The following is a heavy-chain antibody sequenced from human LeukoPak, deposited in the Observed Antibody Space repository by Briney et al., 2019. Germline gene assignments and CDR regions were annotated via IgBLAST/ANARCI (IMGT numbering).Heavy chain of an antibody. Sequence: ASVKVSCKASGYTFTSYYMHWVRQAPGQGLEWMGIINPSGGSTSYARKFQGRVTMTRDTSTSTVYMELSSLRSEDTAVYHCARDRPTYYYGSGSYYENPFDPWGQGTLVTVSS. V-gene: IGHV1-46*01. CDR2: INPSGGST. D-gene: IGHD3-10*01. CDR1: GYTFTSYY. J-gene: IGHJ5*02. CDR3: ARDRPTYYYGSGSYYENPFDP.